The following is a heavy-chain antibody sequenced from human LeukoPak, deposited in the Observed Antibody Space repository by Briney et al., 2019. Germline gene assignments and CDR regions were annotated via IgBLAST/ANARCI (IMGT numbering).Heavy chain of an antibody. CDR3: ARPRGGIAAGSYYYYYGMDV. Sequence: SVKVSCKASGGTFSSYAISWVRQAPGQGLEWMGGIIPIFGTANYAQKFQGRVTIAADESTSAAYMELSSLRSEDTAVYYCARPRGGIAAGSYYYYYGMDVWGKGTTVTVSS. CDR1: GGTFSSYA. D-gene: IGHD6-13*01. J-gene: IGHJ6*04. CDR2: IIPIFGTA. V-gene: IGHV1-69*13.